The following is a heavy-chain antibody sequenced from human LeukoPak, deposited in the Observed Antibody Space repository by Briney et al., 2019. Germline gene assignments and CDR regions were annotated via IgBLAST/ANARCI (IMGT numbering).Heavy chain of an antibody. V-gene: IGHV1-46*01. CDR2: INPSGGSA. D-gene: IGHD3-22*01. CDR1: GYTFTSNY. J-gene: IGHJ5*02. CDR3: ARGLDSSGYYAP. Sequence: ASVKVSCKASGYTFTSNYIHWVRQAPGQGLEWMGTINPSGGSASYAQKFQGRVTLTRDTSTSTVYMELSSLSSEDTAVYFCARGLDSSGYYAPWGQGTLVTVSS.